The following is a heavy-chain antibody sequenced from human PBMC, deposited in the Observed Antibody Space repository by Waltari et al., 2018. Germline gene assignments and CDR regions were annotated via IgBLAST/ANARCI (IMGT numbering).Heavy chain of an antibody. CDR1: GFTFSSYG. CDR3: AKTAVAGTPSSY. Sequence: QVQLVESGGGVVQPGGSLRLSCAASGFTFSSYGMHWVRQAPGKGLEWVAFKRYDGSKKYYADSVKGRFTISRDNSKNTLYLQMNSLRAEDTAVYYCAKTAVAGTPSSYWGQGTLVTVSS. CDR2: KRYDGSKK. D-gene: IGHD6-19*01. V-gene: IGHV3-30*02. J-gene: IGHJ4*02.